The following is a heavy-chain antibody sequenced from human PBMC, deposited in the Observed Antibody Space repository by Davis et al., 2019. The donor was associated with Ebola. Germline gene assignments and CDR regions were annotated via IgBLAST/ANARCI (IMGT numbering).Heavy chain of an antibody. CDR3: ARDAGYCSGGSCYSTFWFDP. CDR2: IYYSGST. Sequence: LRLSCAVSGCSISSGGYSWIWIRQPPGKGLEWIGYIYYSGSTYYNPSLKSRVTISVDTSKNQFSLKLSSVTAADTAVYYCARDAGYCSGGSCYSTFWFDPWGQGTLVTVSS. D-gene: IGHD2-15*01. J-gene: IGHJ5*02. V-gene: IGHV4-30-4*07. CDR1: GCSISSGGYS.